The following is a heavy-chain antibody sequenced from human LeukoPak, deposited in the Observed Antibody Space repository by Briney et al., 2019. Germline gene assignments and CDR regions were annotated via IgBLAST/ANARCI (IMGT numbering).Heavy chain of an antibody. CDR1: GFTFSSYS. D-gene: IGHD6-13*01. Sequence: GGSLRLSCAASGFTFSSYSMNWVRQAPGKGLEWVSSISSSSSYIYYADSVKGRFTISRDNAKNSLYLQMNSLRAEDTAVYYCARDHPRKGIAAAGAGLNAFDIWGQGTMVTASS. V-gene: IGHV3-21*01. CDR2: ISSSSSYI. J-gene: IGHJ3*02. CDR3: ARDHPRKGIAAAGAGLNAFDI.